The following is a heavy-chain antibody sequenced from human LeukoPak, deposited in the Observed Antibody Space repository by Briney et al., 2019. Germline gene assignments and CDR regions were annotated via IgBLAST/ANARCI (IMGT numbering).Heavy chain of an antibody. Sequence: SETLSLTCTVSNFSVSSRYYWGWIRQSPGKGLEWIGAVFHTGSPYHNPSLKSRATMSVDTSKNQFSLKLSSVTAADTAVYYCARVFIVVVPTPTYYFDYWGQGALVTVSS. V-gene: IGHV4-38-2*02. CDR1: NFSVSSRYY. J-gene: IGHJ4*02. CDR3: ARVFIVVVPTPTYYFDY. CDR2: VFHTGSP. D-gene: IGHD2-2*01.